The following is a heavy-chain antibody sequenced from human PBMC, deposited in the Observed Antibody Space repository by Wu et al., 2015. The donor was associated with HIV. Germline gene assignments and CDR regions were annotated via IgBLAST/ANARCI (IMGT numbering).Heavy chain of an antibody. V-gene: IGHV1-46*01. CDR1: GGTFSSHS. CDR3: ARDHQGRRDV. Sequence: QVHLVQSGAEVKKPGSSVKLSCKASGGTFSSHSINWMRQAPGERLEWMGIINPSGGSTSYAQKFPDRVTMTSDTSTSTVYMEMDNLRFEDTAVYYCARDHQGRRDVWGLGTTVTVSS. D-gene: IGHD2-2*01. CDR2: INPSGGST. J-gene: IGHJ6*02.